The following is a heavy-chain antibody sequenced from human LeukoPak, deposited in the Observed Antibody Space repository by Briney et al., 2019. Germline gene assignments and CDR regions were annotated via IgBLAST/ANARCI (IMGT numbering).Heavy chain of an antibody. V-gene: IGHV1-69*05. Sequence: SSVKVSCKASGGTFSSYAISWVRQAPGQGLEWMGGIIPTFGTANYAQKFQGRVTITTDESTSTAYMELSSLRSEDTAAYYCATHFYYDSSGYYNGDFDYWGQGTLVTVSS. CDR1: GGTFSSYA. J-gene: IGHJ4*02. CDR3: ATHFYYDSSGYYNGDFDY. CDR2: IIPTFGTA. D-gene: IGHD3-22*01.